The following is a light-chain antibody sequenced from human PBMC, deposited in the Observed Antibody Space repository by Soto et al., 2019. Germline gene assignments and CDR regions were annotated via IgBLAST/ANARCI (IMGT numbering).Light chain of an antibody. Sequence: DIQLTQSPSTLSASIGDRVTITCRASQSIDGWLAWYQQKPGEAPKLLIYKSSTPQPGVPSRFSGSVSGTDFTLSISTLQPGDFATYYCQHYTISGCTFGQGTKLEIK. CDR3: QHYTISGCT. J-gene: IGKJ2*02. CDR2: KSS. V-gene: IGKV1-5*03. CDR1: QSIDGW.